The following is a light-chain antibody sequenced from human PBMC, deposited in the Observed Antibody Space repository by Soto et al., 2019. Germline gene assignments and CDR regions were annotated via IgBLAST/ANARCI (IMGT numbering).Light chain of an antibody. Sequence: EIVMTQSPGTLSVSPGERVTLSCRASQSVSSNLAWYQQKPGQAPRLLIFGASNRATGIPARFSGSGSGTDFTLTISSLEPEDFAVYYCQQRSNWPLTFGGGTKVDI. CDR3: QQRSNWPLT. J-gene: IGKJ4*01. CDR1: QSVSSN. CDR2: GAS. V-gene: IGKV3-11*01.